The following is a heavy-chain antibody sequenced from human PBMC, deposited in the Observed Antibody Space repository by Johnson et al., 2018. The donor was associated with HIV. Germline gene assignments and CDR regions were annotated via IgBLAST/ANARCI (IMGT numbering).Heavy chain of an antibody. CDR3: ARAYSGSYINDAFDI. CDR1: GFSFSSYA. J-gene: IGHJ3*02. D-gene: IGHD1-26*01. CDR2: ISYDGGLK. Sequence: QMQLVESGGGVVQPGRSLRLSCAASGFSFSSYAMHWVRQAPGKGLEWVTVISYDGGLKYYADSVKGRFTISRDNSKNTLYLQMNSLRAGDTAVYYCARAYSGSYINDAFDIWGQGTMVTVSS. V-gene: IGHV3-30*04.